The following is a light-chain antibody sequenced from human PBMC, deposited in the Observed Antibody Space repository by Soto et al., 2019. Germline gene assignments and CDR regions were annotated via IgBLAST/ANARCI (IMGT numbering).Light chain of an antibody. J-gene: IGKJ5*01. Sequence: DIQMTQSPSSLSASVGDRVTITCQASQDISNYLNWYQHKPGKAPKLLIYAASNLERGVPSRFSGTGSGTEFTLSIDSLQPDDFATYYCQQYHTSSITFGQGTRLEIK. CDR1: QDISNY. CDR2: AAS. CDR3: QQYHTSSIT. V-gene: IGKV1-33*01.